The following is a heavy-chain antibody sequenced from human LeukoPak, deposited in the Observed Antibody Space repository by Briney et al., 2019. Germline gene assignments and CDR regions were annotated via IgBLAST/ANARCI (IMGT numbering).Heavy chain of an antibody. V-gene: IGHV3-23*01. CDR1: GFTFSSYA. D-gene: IGHD6-6*01. Sequence: TGGSLRLSCAASGFTFSSYAMSWVRQAPGKELEWVSAISGSGGSTYYADSVKGRFTISRDNSKNTLYLQMNSLRAEDTAVYYCAKSSAPKQAYYFDYWGQGTLVTVSS. J-gene: IGHJ4*02. CDR2: ISGSGGST. CDR3: AKSSAPKQAYYFDY.